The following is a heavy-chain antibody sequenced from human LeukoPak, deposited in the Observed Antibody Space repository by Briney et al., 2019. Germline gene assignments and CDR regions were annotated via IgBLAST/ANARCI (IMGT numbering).Heavy chain of an antibody. CDR1: GFTFSSYG. J-gene: IGHJ6*02. CDR2: IWFDGKNE. D-gene: IGHD2-8*01. CDR3: ARDRHCANGVCHSPPGMDV. Sequence: GGSLRLSCAASGFTFSSYGMHWVRQAPGKGLEWVADIWFDGKNEHFADSVKGRFTISRDKSKNTMYLQINSLRAEDTAVYYCARDRHCANGVCHSPPGMDVWGQGTTVTVSS. V-gene: IGHV3-33*01.